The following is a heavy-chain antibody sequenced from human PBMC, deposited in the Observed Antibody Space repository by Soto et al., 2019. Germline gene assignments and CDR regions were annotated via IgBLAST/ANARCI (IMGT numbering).Heavy chain of an antibody. D-gene: IGHD6-13*01. J-gene: IGHJ6*02. CDR1: GYSFTTYW. V-gene: IGHV5-51*01. CDR2: IYPGDSDT. Sequence: GESLKISCKGSGYSFTTYWIGWVRQMPGKGLEWMGIIYPGDSDTRYSPSFQGQVTISADKSITTTYLQWSSLKASDTAIYYCARQAAAGKYYYAMVVWGQGTTVTVSS. CDR3: ARQAAAGKYYYAMVV.